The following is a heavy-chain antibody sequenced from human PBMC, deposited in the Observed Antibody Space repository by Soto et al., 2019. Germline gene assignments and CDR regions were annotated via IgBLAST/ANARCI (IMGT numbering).Heavy chain of an antibody. J-gene: IGHJ4*02. V-gene: IGHV1-69*13. D-gene: IGHD1-20*01. Sequence: SVKVSCKASGGTFSSYAISWVRQAPGQGLEWMGGIIPIFGTANYAQKFQGRVTITADESTSTAYMELSSLRSEDTAVYYCASHREGYNLFFDYWGQGTLVTVSS. CDR1: GGTFSSYA. CDR2: IIPIFGTA. CDR3: ASHREGYNLFFDY.